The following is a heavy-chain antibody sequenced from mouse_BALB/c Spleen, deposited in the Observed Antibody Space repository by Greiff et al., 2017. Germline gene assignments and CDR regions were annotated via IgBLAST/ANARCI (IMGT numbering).Heavy chain of an antibody. D-gene: IGHD2-4*01. CDR1: GFNIKDTY. Sequence: VQLQQSGAELVKPGASVKLSCTASGFNIKDTYMHWVKQRPEQGLEWIGRIDPANGNTKYDPKFQGKATITADTSSNTAYLQLSSLTSEDTAVYYCARFGDYDVYAMDYWGQGTSVTVSS. CDR3: ARFGDYDVYAMDY. J-gene: IGHJ4*01. V-gene: IGHV14-3*02. CDR2: IDPANGNT.